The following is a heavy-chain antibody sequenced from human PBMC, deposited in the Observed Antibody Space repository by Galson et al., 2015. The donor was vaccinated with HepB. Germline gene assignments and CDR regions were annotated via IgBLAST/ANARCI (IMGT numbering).Heavy chain of an antibody. CDR1: GFSFSDYY. Sequence: SLRLSCAASGFSFSDYYMSWIRQVPGKGLEWVSYINSGGTTIYYADSVKGRFTISRDNAKNSLYLQVNSLRAEDTGVYYCAKFCHSTSSGGHNCFDPWGQGTLVTVSS. CDR2: INSGGTTI. CDR3: AKFCHSTSSGGHNCFDP. V-gene: IGHV3-11*01. J-gene: IGHJ5*02. D-gene: IGHD6-6*01.